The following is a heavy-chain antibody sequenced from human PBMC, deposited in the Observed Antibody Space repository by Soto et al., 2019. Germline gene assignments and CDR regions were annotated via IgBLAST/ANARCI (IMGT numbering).Heavy chain of an antibody. CDR1: GGSISSSSYY. CDR2: IYYSGST. J-gene: IGHJ6*02. Sequence: PSETLSLTCTVSGGSISSSSYYWGWIRQPPGKGLDWIGSIYYSGSTYYNPSLKSRVTISVDTSKNQFSLKLSSVTAADTAVYYCARHEPDSSSWYFNYYYGMDVWGQGTTVTLS. D-gene: IGHD6-13*01. V-gene: IGHV4-39*01. CDR3: ARHEPDSSSWYFNYYYGMDV.